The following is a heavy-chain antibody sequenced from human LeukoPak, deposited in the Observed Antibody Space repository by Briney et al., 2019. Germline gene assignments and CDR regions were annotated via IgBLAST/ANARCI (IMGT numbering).Heavy chain of an antibody. D-gene: IGHD2-2*01. V-gene: IGHV3-23*01. CDR3: AKDRTYCSSSNCYGTYYFDS. J-gene: IGHJ4*02. CDR2: ISGSGVRT. CDR1: GFTFDDYG. Sequence: GGSLRLSCAASGFTFDDYGMSWVRQAPGKGLEWVSGISGSGVRTYYSDSMQGRFTISRDNSKNTLYLQMNSLRAEDTAVYFCAKDRTYCSSSNCYGTYYFDSWGQGTLVTVSS.